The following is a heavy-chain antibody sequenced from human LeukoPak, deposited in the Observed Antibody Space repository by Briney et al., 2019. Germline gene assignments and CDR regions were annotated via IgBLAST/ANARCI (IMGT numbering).Heavy chain of an antibody. V-gene: IGHV3-21*06. CDR3: SRGGYGDYNNWFDP. CDR1: GFTFSSYT. J-gene: IGHJ5*02. Sequence: GGSLRLSCAASGFTFSSYTMNWVRQAPGKGLEWVSSISSSSSYINYADSVKGRFTISRDNSRNTLYLQMNSLRAEDTAVYYCSRGGYGDYNNWFDPWGQGTLVIVSS. CDR2: ISSSSSYI. D-gene: IGHD4-17*01.